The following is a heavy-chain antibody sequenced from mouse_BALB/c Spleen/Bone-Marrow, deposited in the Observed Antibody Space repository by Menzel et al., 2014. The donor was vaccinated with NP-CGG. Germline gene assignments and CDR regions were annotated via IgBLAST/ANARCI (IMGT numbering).Heavy chain of an antibody. Sequence: QVQLQQSGAELAKPGASVKMSCKASGYTFTNYWMHWVKQRPGQGLEWIGYINPSTGYTEYNQKFKDKATLTADKSSSKAYMQLSSLTSEDSAVYYCARNYDYDGGYYAMDYWGQGTSVTVSS. CDR2: INPSTGYT. J-gene: IGHJ4*01. CDR3: ARNYDYDGGYYAMDY. CDR1: GYTFTNYW. V-gene: IGHV1-7*01. D-gene: IGHD2-4*01.